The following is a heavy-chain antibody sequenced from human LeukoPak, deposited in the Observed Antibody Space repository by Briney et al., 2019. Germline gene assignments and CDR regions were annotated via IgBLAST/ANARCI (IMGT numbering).Heavy chain of an antibody. J-gene: IGHJ4*02. CDR1: GGSISSSNW. V-gene: IGHV4-4*02. Sequence: SETLSLTCAVSGGSISSSNWWSWVRQPPGKGLEWIGEIYHSGSTNYNPSLKSRLTISVDTSKNQFSLKLSSVTAADTAVYYCAGVGPYKITMVRGIMGYFDSWGQGNLVTVSS. CDR3: AGVGPYKITMVRGIMGYFDS. D-gene: IGHD3-10*01. CDR2: IYHSGST.